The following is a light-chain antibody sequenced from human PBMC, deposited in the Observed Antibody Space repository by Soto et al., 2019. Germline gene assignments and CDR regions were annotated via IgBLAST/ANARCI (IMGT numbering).Light chain of an antibody. CDR3: QSYDSSLSGHYV. CDR1: SSNIGAGYD. CDR2: GNS. V-gene: IGLV1-40*01. J-gene: IGLJ1*01. Sequence: QSVLTQPPSVSGAPGHRVTISCTGSSSNIGAGYDVHWYQQLPGTAPKLLIYGNSNRPSGVPDRFSGSKSGTSASLAITGLQAEDEADYYCQSYDSSLSGHYVFGTGTKVTVL.